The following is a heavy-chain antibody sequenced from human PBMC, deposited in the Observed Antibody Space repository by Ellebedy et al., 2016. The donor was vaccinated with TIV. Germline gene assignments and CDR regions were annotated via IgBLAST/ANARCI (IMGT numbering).Heavy chain of an antibody. V-gene: IGHV4-34*01. CDR2: INHSGIT. CDR3: ARINTNAFDI. Sequence: SETLSLTXAVYGGSFSRYYWSWIRQPPGKGLEWIGEINHSGITNYNPSLKSRVTISGDTSKNQFSLKLSSVTAADTAVYYCARINTNAFDIWGQGTMVTVSS. J-gene: IGHJ3*02. CDR1: GGSFSRYY. D-gene: IGHD3-22*01.